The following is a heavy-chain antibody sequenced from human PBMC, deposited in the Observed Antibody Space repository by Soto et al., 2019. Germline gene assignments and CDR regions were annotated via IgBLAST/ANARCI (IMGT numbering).Heavy chain of an antibody. CDR2: ISYDGSNK. J-gene: IGHJ3*02. D-gene: IGHD6-19*01. Sequence: GGSLRLSCAASGFTFSSYAMHWVRQAPGKGLEWVAVISYDGSNKYYADAVKGRFTISRDNSKNTLYLQMNSLRAEDTAVYYCARDGSIAVAGSSFDIWGQGTMVTVSS. CDR3: ARDGSIAVAGSSFDI. V-gene: IGHV3-30-3*01. CDR1: GFTFSSYA.